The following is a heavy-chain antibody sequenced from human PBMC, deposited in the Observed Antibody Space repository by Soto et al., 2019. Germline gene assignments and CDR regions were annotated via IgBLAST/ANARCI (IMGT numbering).Heavy chain of an antibody. Sequence: QVQLQESGPGLVKPSQTLSLTCTVSGGSISSGDYYWSWIRQPPGKGLEWIGYIYYSGNPSYSPSLKSRVTISVDTSKNQFSLKLSSVTAADTAVYYCARERPDGTRLDPWGQGTLVTVSS. CDR2: IYYSGNP. D-gene: IGHD2-2*01. V-gene: IGHV4-30-4*01. CDR3: ARERPDGTRLDP. J-gene: IGHJ5*02. CDR1: GGSISSGDYY.